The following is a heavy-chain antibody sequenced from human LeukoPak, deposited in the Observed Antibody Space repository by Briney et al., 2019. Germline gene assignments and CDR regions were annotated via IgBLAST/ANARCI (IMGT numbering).Heavy chain of an antibody. CDR3: ARDRDYSSTDAFDI. CDR2: INPNSGGT. Sequence: ASVKVSCKASGYTFTGYYMHWVRQAPGQGLEWMGWINPNSGGTNYAQRFQGRVTMTRDTSISTAYMELSRLRSDDTAVYYCARDRDYSSTDAFDIWGQGTMVTVSS. D-gene: IGHD4-11*01. CDR1: GYTFTGYY. J-gene: IGHJ3*02. V-gene: IGHV1-2*02.